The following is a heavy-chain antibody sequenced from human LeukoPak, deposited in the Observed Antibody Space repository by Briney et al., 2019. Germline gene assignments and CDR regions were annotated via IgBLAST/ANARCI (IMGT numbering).Heavy chain of an antibody. J-gene: IGHJ4*02. CDR2: INHSGST. CDR1: GGSFSGYY. V-gene: IGHV4-34*01. CDR3: ARLAVAGTVYFDY. Sequence: SETLSLTCAVYGGSFSGYYWSWIRQPPGKGLEWIGEINHSGSTNYNPSLKSRVTISVDTSKNQFSLKLSSVTAADTAVYYCARLAVAGTVYFDYWGQGTLVTVSS. D-gene: IGHD6-19*01.